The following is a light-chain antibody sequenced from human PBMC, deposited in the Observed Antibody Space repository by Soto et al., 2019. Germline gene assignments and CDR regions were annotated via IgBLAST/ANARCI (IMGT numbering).Light chain of an antibody. CDR3: QQYTSYWT. CDR2: DAS. J-gene: IGKJ1*01. CDR1: QSISSW. V-gene: IGKV1-5*01. Sequence: IQMTQSPSTLAASLGERVTITCRARQSISSWLAWYQQKPGKAPNLLIYDASCLESGVPSSFSGSGSGTEFTLTISSLQPDAFATYYCQQYTSYWTFGQGTKVDI.